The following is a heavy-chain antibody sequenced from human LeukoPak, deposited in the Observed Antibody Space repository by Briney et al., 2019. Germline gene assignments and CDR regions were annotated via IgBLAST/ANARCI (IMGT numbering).Heavy chain of an antibody. V-gene: IGHV1-18*01. J-gene: IGHJ4*02. CDR1: GYTFTNYG. D-gene: IGHD6-6*01. CDR2: ISANNGHT. CDR3: ARGPSTVATRQDF. Sequence: ASVKVSCKTSGYTFTNYGINWVRQAPRQGLEWMGWISANNGHTNYAQKFQGRVTMTTDTSTTTAYMELRGLRSDDTAMYYCARGPSTVATRQDFWGQGTLVTVSS.